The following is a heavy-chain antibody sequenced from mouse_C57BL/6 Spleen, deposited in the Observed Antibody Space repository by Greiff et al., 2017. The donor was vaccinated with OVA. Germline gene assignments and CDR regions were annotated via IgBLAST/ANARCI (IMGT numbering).Heavy chain of an antibody. Sequence: QVQLQQSDAELVKPGASVKISCTVSGYTFTDHTIHWMKQRPEQGLEWIGYISPRDGSTKYNEKFKGKATLSADKSSSTAYMQLNSLTSEDSAVYFCARYTCYGSPYFDDWGQGTTLTVSS. CDR1: GYTFTDHT. J-gene: IGHJ2*01. CDR3: ARYTCYGSPYFDD. CDR2: ISPRDGST. V-gene: IGHV1-78*01. D-gene: IGHD1-1*01.